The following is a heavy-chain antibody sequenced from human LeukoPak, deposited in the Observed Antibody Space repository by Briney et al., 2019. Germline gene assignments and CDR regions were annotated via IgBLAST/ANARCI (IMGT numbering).Heavy chain of an antibody. CDR1: GGSITTTNF. J-gene: IGHJ4*02. D-gene: IGHD2-8*01. CDR2: ISLSGLT. Sequence: PSETLSLTCGVSGGSITTTNFWSWVRHAPGQGLEWIGEISLSGLTNYNSSLSSRVTISIARAKNHLPMNLRSVTVEDTAIYHCTRENGAFSPFGFWGQGTVVTVSS. CDR3: TRENGAFSPFGF. V-gene: IGHV4-4*02.